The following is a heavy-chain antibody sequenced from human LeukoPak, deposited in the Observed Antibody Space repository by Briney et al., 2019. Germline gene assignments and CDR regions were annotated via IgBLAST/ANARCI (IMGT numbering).Heavy chain of an antibody. Sequence: PGRSLRLSCAASGFTFSSYGMHWVRQAPGKGLEWVAVISYDGSNKYYADSVKGRFTISRDNSKDTLYLQMNSLRVEDTAVYYCARAVGPFDYWGQGPLATVSS. CDR1: GFTFSSYG. J-gene: IGHJ4*02. D-gene: IGHD3-16*01. V-gene: IGHV3-30*03. CDR3: ARAVGPFDY. CDR2: ISYDGSNK.